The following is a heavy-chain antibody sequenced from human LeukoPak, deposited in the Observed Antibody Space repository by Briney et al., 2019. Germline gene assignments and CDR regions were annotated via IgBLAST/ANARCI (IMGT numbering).Heavy chain of an antibody. CDR3: AKDWTTYYYDSSGYSGAFDI. CDR1: GFTFSSYW. Sequence: GGSLRLSCAASGFTFSSYWMHWVRQAPGKGLVWVSRINSDGSSTSYADSVRGRFTISRDNAKNTLYLQMNRLRAEDTAVYYCAKDWTTYYYDSSGYSGAFDIWGQGTMVTVSS. J-gene: IGHJ3*02. V-gene: IGHV3-74*01. D-gene: IGHD3-22*01. CDR2: INSDGSST.